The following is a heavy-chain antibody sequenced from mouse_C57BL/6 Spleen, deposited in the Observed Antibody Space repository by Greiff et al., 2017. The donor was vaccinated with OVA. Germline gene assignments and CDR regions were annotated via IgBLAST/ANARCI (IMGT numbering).Heavy chain of an antibody. CDR2: IDPSDSET. CDR3: SRDGSSYGNSDY. CDR1: GYTFTSYW. J-gene: IGHJ2*01. D-gene: IGHD1-1*01. V-gene: IGHV1-52*01. Sequence: QVQLQQPGAELVRPGSSVKLSCKASGYTFTSYWMHWVKQRPIQGLEWIGNIDPSDSETHYNQKFKDKATLTVDKSSSTAYMQLSSLTSEDSAVYEGSRDGSSYGNSDYWGQGTTLTVSS.